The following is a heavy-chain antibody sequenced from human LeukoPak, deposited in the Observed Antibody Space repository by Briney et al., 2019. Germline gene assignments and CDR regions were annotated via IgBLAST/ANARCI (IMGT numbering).Heavy chain of an antibody. V-gene: IGHV3-21*01. D-gene: IGHD2-2*01. CDR2: ISSSSSYI. J-gene: IGHJ6*03. CDR1: GFTFSSYS. CDR3: ARTTKDIVVVPAAHHPSYYYMDV. Sequence: PGGSLRPSCAASGFTFSSYSMNWVRQAPGKGLEWVSSISSSSSYIYYADSVKGRFTISRDNAKNSLYLQMNSLKAEDTAVYYCARTTKDIVVVPAAHHPSYYYMDVWGKGTTVTVSS.